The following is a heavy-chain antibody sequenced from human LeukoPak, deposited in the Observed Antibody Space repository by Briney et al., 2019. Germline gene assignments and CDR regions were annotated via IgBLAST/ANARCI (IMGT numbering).Heavy chain of an antibody. J-gene: IGHJ6*02. CDR2: ISYDGSNK. V-gene: IGHV3-30*03. D-gene: IGHD3-10*01. CDR1: GFTFSSYG. CDR3: ARAFRGSGNYYYYGMDV. Sequence: GSLRLSCAASGFTFSSYGMHWVRQAPGKGLEWVAVISYDGSNKYYADSVKGRFTISRDNSKNTLYLQMNSLRAEDTAVYYCARAFRGSGNYYYYGMDVWGQGTTVTVSS.